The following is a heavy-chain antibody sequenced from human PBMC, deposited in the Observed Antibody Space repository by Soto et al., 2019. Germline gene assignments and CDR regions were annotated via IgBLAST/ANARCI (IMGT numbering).Heavy chain of an antibody. V-gene: IGHV1-18*01. CDR3: ARGKYCSSTSSYLGCWFGP. Sequence: ASVKVSCKASGYTFTSYGISWVRQAPGQGLEWMGWISAYNGNTNYAQKLQGRVTMTTDTSTSTAYMELRSLRSDDTAVYYCARGKYCSSTSSYLGCWFGPWGQGTLVTVSS. CDR1: GYTFTSYG. CDR2: ISAYNGNT. J-gene: IGHJ5*02. D-gene: IGHD2-2*01.